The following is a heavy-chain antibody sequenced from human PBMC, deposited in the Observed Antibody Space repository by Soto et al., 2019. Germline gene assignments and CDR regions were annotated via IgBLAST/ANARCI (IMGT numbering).Heavy chain of an antibody. J-gene: IGHJ4*02. D-gene: IGHD6-6*01. CDR2: VCYRGTT. CDR1: GDSIDTSSYC. CDR3: ARQGEHSSSYFFDS. Sequence: LSLTCPVSGDSIDTSSYCWGWIRQPPGKGLEWIGSVCYRGTTYYNPSLKSRLTISVDTSKRQFSLKLSSVTAADTAVFYCARQGEHSSSYFFDSWGQGTLVTVSS. V-gene: IGHV4-39*01.